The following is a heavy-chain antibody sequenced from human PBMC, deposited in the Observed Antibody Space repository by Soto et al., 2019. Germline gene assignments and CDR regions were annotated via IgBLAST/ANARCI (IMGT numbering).Heavy chain of an antibody. V-gene: IGHV4-39*01. CDR1: GGSISSGGYS. Sequence: SETLSLTCAVSGGSISSGGYSWGWIRQPPGKGLEWIGSIYYSGSTYYNPSLKSRVTISVDTSKNQFSLKLSSVTAADTAVYYCARRLYYDSSGFEGGGMDVWGQGTTVTVS. CDR2: IYYSGST. D-gene: IGHD3-22*01. J-gene: IGHJ6*02. CDR3: ARRLYYDSSGFEGGGMDV.